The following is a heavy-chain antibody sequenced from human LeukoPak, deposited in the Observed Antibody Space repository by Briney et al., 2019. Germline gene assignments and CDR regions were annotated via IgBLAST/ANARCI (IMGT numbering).Heavy chain of an antibody. CDR3: ARDHGIPGSGSYKFDY. Sequence: GGSLRLSCAPSGFTFSSYSMNWVRQAPGKGLEGVSSISSASTYIYYADSVKGRFTISRDYDKNLLYLQMNSLRVEDTGVYYCARDHGIPGSGSYKFDYWGQGTLVTVSS. D-gene: IGHD3-10*01. CDR1: GFTFSSYS. CDR2: ISSASTYI. V-gene: IGHV3-21*06. J-gene: IGHJ4*02.